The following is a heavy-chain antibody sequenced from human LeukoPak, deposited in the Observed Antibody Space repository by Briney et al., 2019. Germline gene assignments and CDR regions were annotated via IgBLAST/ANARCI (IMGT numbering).Heavy chain of an antibody. J-gene: IGHJ4*02. CDR1: GFTVSTNY. CDR3: ARVVRMAAGMNYYLDY. CDR2: IYSGGST. Sequence: PGGSLRLSCAASGFTVSTNYMSWVRQAPGKGLEWVSVIYSGGSTCYADSVKGRFTISRDSSKNTLYSQMNSLRAEDTAVYYCARVVRMAAGMNYYLDYWGQGTLVTVSS. D-gene: IGHD6-13*01. V-gene: IGHV3-53*01.